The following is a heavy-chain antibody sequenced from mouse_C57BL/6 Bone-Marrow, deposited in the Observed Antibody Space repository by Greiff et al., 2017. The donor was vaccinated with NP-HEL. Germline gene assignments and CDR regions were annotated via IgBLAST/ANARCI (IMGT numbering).Heavy chain of an antibody. CDR3: SRTTVVADWYFDV. J-gene: IGHJ1*03. CDR1: GYSFTGYF. V-gene: IGHV1-20*01. CDR2: INPYNGDT. Sequence: EVQRVESGPELVKPGDSVKISCKASGYSFTGYFMNWVMQSPGQSLEWIGRINPYNGDTFYNQKFKGKATLTVDKSSSTAHMELRSLTSEDSAVYYGSRTTVVADWYFDVWGTGTTVTVSS. D-gene: IGHD1-1*01.